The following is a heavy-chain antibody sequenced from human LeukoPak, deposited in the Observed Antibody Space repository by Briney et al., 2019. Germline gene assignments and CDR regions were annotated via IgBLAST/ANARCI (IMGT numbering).Heavy chain of an antibody. J-gene: IGHJ4*03. Sequence: SEPVSPPCTVPVCPIRAYIWSWFRQAPGTGLDWIGYFYYSGATNYNPSLRSRVTISVDTSKNQFSLKLRTVTAADTDVYYYARAQYSRSCFDYWGQGT. D-gene: IGHD1-26*01. CDR1: VCPIRAYI. CDR2: FYYSGAT. V-gene: IGHV4-59*13. CDR3: ARAQYSRSCFDY.